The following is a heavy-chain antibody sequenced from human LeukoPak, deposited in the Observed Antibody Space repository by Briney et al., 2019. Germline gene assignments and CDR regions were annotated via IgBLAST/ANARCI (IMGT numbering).Heavy chain of an antibody. CDR1: GFTFSSYV. CDR2: VTGSGGST. V-gene: IGHV3-23*01. Sequence: GGSLRLSCAASGFTFSSYVMSWVRQAPGKGLEWVAGVTGSGGSTYYADSVKGRFTISRDNSKNTLYLQMNSLRAEDTAVYYCAKRDYYDSSGYYPYYFDSWGQGTLVTVAS. J-gene: IGHJ4*02. D-gene: IGHD3-22*01. CDR3: AKRDYYDSSGYYPYYFDS.